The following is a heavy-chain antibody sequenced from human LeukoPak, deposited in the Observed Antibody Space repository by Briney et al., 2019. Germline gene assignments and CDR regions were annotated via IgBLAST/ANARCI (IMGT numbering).Heavy chain of an antibody. CDR1: GFTFSSYW. CDR3: ARDQATAMFDY. D-gene: IGHD5-18*01. Sequence: GGSLRLSCAASGFTFSSYWMSWVRQAPGKGLEWVANIKQDGSEKYYVDSVKGRFTISRDNAKNTLYLQMNSLRAEDTAVYYCARDQATAMFDYWAQGTLVTVSS. J-gene: IGHJ4*02. V-gene: IGHV3-7*01. CDR2: IKQDGSEK.